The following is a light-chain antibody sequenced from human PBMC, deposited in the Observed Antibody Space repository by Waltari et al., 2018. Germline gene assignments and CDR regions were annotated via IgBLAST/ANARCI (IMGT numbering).Light chain of an antibody. CDR3: SSYTSSSTLGV. CDR1: SSDVGGYNY. CDR2: EVS. V-gene: IGLV2-14*01. Sequence: QSALTQPASVSGSPGQSITISCTGTSSDVGGYNYVSWYPQHPGKAPKLMIYEVSNRPSGVSKRFSGSKSGNTASLTISGLQAEDEADYYCSSYTSSSTLGVFGTGTKVTVL. J-gene: IGLJ1*01.